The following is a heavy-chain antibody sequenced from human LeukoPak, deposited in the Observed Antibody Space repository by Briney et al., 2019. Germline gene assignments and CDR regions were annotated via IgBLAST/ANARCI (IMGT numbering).Heavy chain of an antibody. D-gene: IGHD1-26*01. J-gene: IGHJ4*02. CDR2: IYHSGST. CDR1: GYSISSGYY. CDR3: ARAGRARGSQLDY. Sequence: PSETLSLTCAVSGYSISSGYYWGWIRQPPGKGLEWIGSIYHSGSTYYNPSLKSRVTISVDTSKNQFSLKLSSVTAADTAVYYCARAGRARGSQLDYWGQGTLVTVSS. V-gene: IGHV4-38-2*01.